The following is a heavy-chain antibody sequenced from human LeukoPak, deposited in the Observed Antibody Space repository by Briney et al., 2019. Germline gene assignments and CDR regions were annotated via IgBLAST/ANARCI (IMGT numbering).Heavy chain of an antibody. V-gene: IGHV3-23*01. CDR3: AKAVGYSSGWTPFDY. D-gene: IGHD6-19*01. CDR2: ISGSGGST. CDR1: GFTFSSYA. Sequence: GGSVRLSCAASGFTFSSYAMSWVRQAPGKGLEWVSAISGSGGSTYYADPVKGRFTIFRDNSKNTLYLQMNSLRAEDTAVYYCAKAVGYSSGWTPFDYWGQGTLVTVSS. J-gene: IGHJ4*02.